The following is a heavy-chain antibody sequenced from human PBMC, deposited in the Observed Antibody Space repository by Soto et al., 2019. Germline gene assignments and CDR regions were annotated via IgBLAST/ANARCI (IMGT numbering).Heavy chain of an antibody. CDR3: ARSEATGLDY. CDR1: GGSFSGYY. CDR2: INHSGST. J-gene: IGHJ4*02. Sequence: SETLSLTCAVYGGSFSGYYWTWIRQPPGTGLEWIGEINHSGSTNYNPSLKSRVTISVDTSKNHFSLKLTSVTAADTAVYYCARSEATGLDYWGQGTLVTVSS. V-gene: IGHV4-34*01. D-gene: IGHD1-26*01.